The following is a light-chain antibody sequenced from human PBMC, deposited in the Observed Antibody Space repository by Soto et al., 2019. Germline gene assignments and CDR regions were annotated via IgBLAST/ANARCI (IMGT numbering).Light chain of an antibody. Sequence: EIVLTQSPGTLSLSPGERATLSCRASQSVSSSYLAWYQQKPGQAPRLLSYGASSRATGIPDRFSGSGSGTDFTRTISRLEPEDFAVYYCQQYGSSPLTFGGGTKVDIK. J-gene: IGKJ4*01. CDR3: QQYGSSPLT. V-gene: IGKV3-20*01. CDR1: QSVSSSY. CDR2: GAS.